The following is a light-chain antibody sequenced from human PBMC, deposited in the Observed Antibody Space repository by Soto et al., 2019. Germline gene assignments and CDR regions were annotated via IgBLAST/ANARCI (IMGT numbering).Light chain of an antibody. CDR2: EVS. V-gene: IGLV2-8*01. CDR1: SSDIGGYKF. J-gene: IGLJ2*01. Sequence: QSVLTQPPSASGSPGQSVTISCTGTSSDIGGYKFVSWYQQHPGKAPKLMIYEVSKRLSGVPDRFSGSKSGNTASLTVSGLQADDEADYYCSSYAGSNNVLFGGGTKVTVL. CDR3: SSYAGSNNVL.